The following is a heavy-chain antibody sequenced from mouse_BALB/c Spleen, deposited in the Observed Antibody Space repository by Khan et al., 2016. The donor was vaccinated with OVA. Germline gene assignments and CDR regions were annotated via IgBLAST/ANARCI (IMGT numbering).Heavy chain of an antibody. CDR3: ARRKKKVGTYFDY. J-gene: IGHJ2*01. CDR2: TNPTNGRT. D-gene: IGHD2-14*01. Sequence: QVQLKQSGAELVKAGASVKMSCKASGYTFTSYWMHWVKQRLGQGLEWFAVTNPTNGRTYYNEKFKSKATLTADKSSSTAYMLLSGLTFEDSAVYDCARRKKKVGTYFDYWGQGTTRTVSS. V-gene: IGHV1S81*02. CDR1: GYTFTSYW.